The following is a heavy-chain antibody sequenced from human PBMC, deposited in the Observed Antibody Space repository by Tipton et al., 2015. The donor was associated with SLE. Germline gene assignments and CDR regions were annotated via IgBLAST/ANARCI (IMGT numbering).Heavy chain of an antibody. Sequence: VKPSETLSLTCTVSGASISSYYWSWIRQPPGKGLEWIGYIYYSGSTIHNPSLKSRVTMSVDTSKNQFSLKLSSVTAADTAVYYCAREPRSGYHDYRGQGTLVIVSS. CDR1: GASISSYY. D-gene: IGHD3-3*01. J-gene: IGHJ4*02. V-gene: IGHV4-59*12. CDR3: AREPRSGYHDY. CDR2: IYYSGST.